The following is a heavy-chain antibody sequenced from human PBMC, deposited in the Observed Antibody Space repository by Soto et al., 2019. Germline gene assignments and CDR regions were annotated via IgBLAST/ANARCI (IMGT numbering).Heavy chain of an antibody. V-gene: IGHV1-18*01. Sequence: ASVKVSCKASGYTFTSSGISLVRQAPGQGLEWMGWISAYNGNTNYTQKLQGRVTMTTDTSTSTAYMEMRSLRSDDTAVYYCARVSATVSTTVGYNWFDPWGQGTLVTVSS. CDR3: ARVSATVSTTVGYNWFDP. CDR2: ISAYNGNT. D-gene: IGHD4-4*01. CDR1: GYTFTSSG. J-gene: IGHJ5*02.